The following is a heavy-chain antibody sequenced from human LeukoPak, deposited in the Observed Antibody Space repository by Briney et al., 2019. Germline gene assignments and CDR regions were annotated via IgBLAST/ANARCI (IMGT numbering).Heavy chain of an antibody. J-gene: IGHJ4*02. CDR1: GYIFTDYY. V-gene: IGHV1-2*02. Sequence: ASVKVSCKASGYIFTDYYIQWVRQAPGQGLEWMGWINPNTGGTNYAQKFQGRVTMTRDTSISTAYMEVSSLRSDDTAVFYCATDRPSWRQPPPYYLDNWGQGTLVTVSS. CDR3: ATDRPSWRQPPPYYLDN. CDR2: INPNTGGT. D-gene: IGHD5-12*01.